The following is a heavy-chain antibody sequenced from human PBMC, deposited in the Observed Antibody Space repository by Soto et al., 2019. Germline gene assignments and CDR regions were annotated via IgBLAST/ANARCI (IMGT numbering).Heavy chain of an antibody. CDR1: GGSFSGYY. CDR2: INHSGST. V-gene: IGHV4-34*01. D-gene: IGHD2-2*01. CDR3: ARGTHIVVVPAAPQYFDY. Sequence: PSETLSLTCAVYGGSFSGYYWSWIRQPPGKGLEWIGEINHSGSTNYNPSLKSRVTISVDTSKNQFSLKLSSVTAADTAVYYCARGTHIVVVPAAPQYFDYWGQGTLVTVSS. J-gene: IGHJ4*02.